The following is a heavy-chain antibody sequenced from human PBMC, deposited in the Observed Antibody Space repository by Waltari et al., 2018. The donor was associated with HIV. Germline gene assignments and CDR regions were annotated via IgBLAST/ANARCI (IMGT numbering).Heavy chain of an antibody. Sequence: QLHPQESGPGLVTPSETLSLTCSVSGASIRSSPYYWAWIRQPPGKGLGWIGAIYYGGTAYYNPSVKSRVSASLDASKNELSLKLTSVTATDTALYYCARLRFHSLYYFDSWGPGILVTVSS. CDR1: GASIRSSPYY. J-gene: IGHJ4*02. CDR3: ARLRFHSLYYFDS. D-gene: IGHD3-16*01. V-gene: IGHV4-39*01. CDR2: IYYGGTA.